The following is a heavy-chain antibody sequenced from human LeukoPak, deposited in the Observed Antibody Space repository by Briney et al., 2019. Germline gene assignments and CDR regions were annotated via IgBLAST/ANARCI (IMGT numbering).Heavy chain of an antibody. CDR2: IYYSGST. J-gene: IGHJ4*02. V-gene: IGHV4-59*01. CDR1: GGSISSYY. D-gene: IGHD6-13*01. CDR3: ARSSGWGSSSVDY. Sequence: PSETLSLTCTVSGGSISSYYWSWIRQPPGKGLEWIGYIYYSGSTNYNPSLKSRVTISVDTSKNQFSLKLSSVTAADTAVYYCARSSGWGSSSVDYWGQGTLVTVS.